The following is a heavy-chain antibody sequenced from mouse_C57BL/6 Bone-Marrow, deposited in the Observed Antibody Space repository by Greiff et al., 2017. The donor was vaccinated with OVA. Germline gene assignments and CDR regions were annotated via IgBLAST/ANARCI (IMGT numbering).Heavy chain of an antibody. CDR3: ASSDAYRPKFAY. V-gene: IGHV1-22*01. CDR2: INPNNGGT. CDR1: GYTFTDYN. J-gene: IGHJ3*01. Sequence: EVQLQQSGPELVKPGASVKMSCKASGYTFTDYNMHWVKQSHGKSLEWIGYINPNNGGTSYNQKFKGKATLTVNKSSSTAYMELRSLTSEDSAVYYCASSDAYRPKFAYWGQGTLVTVSA.